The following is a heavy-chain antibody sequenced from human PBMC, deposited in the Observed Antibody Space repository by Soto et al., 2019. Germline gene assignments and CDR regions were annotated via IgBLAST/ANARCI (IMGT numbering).Heavy chain of an antibody. D-gene: IGHD6-6*01. J-gene: IGHJ4*02. CDR2: IDPSDSYT. Sequence: GESLKISCKGSGYSFTSYWISWVRQRPGKGLEWMGRIDPSDSYTNYSPSFQGHVTISADKSISTAYLQWSSLKASDTAMYYCARIVHDPYSSSARVSDYWGQGTLVTVSS. CDR1: GYSFTSYW. V-gene: IGHV5-10-1*01. CDR3: ARIVHDPYSSSARVSDY.